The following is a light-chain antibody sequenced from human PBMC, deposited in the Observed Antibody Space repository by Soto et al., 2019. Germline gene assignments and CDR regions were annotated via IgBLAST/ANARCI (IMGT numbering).Light chain of an antibody. CDR2: SNN. V-gene: IGLV1-44*01. CDR3: AAWDDSLNGYV. J-gene: IGLJ1*01. CDR1: SSNIGSNA. Sequence: QSVLTQPPSASGTPGQRVTISCSGSSSNIGSNAVNWYQQLPGTAPRLLINSNNQRPSGVPDRFSGSKSGTSASLAISGLQSEDEADYYCAAWDDSLNGYVFGTWTKLTVL.